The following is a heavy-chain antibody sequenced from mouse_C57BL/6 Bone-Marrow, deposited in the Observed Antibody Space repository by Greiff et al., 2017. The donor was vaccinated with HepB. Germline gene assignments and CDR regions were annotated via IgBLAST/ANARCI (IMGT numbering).Heavy chain of an antibody. CDR1: GFTFSDYG. D-gene: IGHD1-1*01. CDR2: ISNLAYSI. Sequence: EVKLMESGGGLVQPGGSLKLSCAASGFTFSDYGMAWVRQAPRKGPEWVAFISNLAYSIYYADTVTGRFTISRENAKNTLYLEMSSLRSEDTAMYYCARNLLLRYDGAMDYWGQGTSVTVSS. V-gene: IGHV5-15*01. CDR3: ARNLLLRYDGAMDY. J-gene: IGHJ4*01.